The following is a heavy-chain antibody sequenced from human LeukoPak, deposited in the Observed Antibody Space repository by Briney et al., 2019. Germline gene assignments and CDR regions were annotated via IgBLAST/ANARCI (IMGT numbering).Heavy chain of an antibody. V-gene: IGHV4-30-4*01. D-gene: IGHD6-13*01. CDR2: IYYSGST. CDR1: GGSISSGDYY. J-gene: IGHJ5*02. Sequence: NPSQTLSLTCTVSGGSISSGDYYWSWIRQPPGKGLEWIGYIYYSGSTYYNPSLKSRVTISVDTSKNQLSLKLSSVTAADTAVYYCAREWGSSWYEGFDPWGQGTLVTVSS. CDR3: AREWGSSWYEGFDP.